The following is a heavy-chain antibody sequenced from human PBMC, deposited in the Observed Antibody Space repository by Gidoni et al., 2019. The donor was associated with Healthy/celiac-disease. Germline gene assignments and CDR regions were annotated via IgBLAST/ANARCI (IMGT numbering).Heavy chain of an antibody. CDR3: AREGGVVVVYYYGMDV. V-gene: IGHV3-21*01. Sequence: EVQLVESGGGLVKPGGSLRLSCAASGFTFSSYSMNWVRQAPGKGLEWVSSISSSSSYIYYADSVKGRFTISRDNAKNSLYLQMNSLRAEDTAVYYCAREGGVVVVYYYGMDVWGQGTTVTVSS. D-gene: IGHD2-21*01. CDR2: ISSSSSYI. J-gene: IGHJ6*02. CDR1: GFTFSSYS.